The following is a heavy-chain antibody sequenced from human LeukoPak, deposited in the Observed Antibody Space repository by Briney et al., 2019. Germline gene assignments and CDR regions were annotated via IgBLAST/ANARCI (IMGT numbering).Heavy chain of an antibody. CDR1: GGSFSGYY. V-gene: IGHV4-34*01. Sequence: SETLSLTCAVYGGSFSGYYWSWIRQPPGKGLEWIGSIYYSGSTNYNPSLKSRVTISVDTSKNQFSLKLSSVTAADTAVYYCARRRVYYGSGSYSDYWGQGTLVTVSS. D-gene: IGHD3-10*01. CDR3: ARRRVYYGSGSYSDY. CDR2: IYYSGST. J-gene: IGHJ4*02.